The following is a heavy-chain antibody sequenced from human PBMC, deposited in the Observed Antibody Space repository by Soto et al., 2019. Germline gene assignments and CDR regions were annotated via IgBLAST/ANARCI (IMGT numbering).Heavy chain of an antibody. J-gene: IGHJ6*02. Sequence: QLQLQESGPRLVKPSETLSLTCTVSGGSISSGPYSWGWIRQPPGKGLEWIGTFYYSGSTHYNPSLVRRVTISVETSKEQFSLRVNSVTAADTAVYYCARLGGYCGANCYGYYAMDVWGQGTTVTVSS. D-gene: IGHD2-21*01. CDR3: ARLGGYCGANCYGYYAMDV. CDR2: FYYSGST. V-gene: IGHV4-39*01. CDR1: GGSISSGPYS.